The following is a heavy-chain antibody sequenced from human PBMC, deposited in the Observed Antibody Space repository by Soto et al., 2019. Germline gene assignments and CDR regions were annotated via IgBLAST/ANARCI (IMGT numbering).Heavy chain of an antibody. D-gene: IGHD4-4*01. V-gene: IGHV3-21*01. Sequence: PGGSLRLSCAASGFTFSSYVMNWVRQAPGKGLEWVASISRSSSSIYYGDSVKGRFTISRDDAKKSLYLEMNSLRADDTAVYYCAKNNGEDYKYQFYGMDVWGQGNTVTVSS. J-gene: IGHJ6*02. CDR3: AKNNGEDYKYQFYGMDV. CDR1: GFTFSSYV. CDR2: ISRSSSSI.